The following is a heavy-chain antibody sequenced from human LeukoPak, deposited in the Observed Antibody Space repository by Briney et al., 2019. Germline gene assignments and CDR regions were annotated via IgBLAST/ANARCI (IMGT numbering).Heavy chain of an antibody. J-gene: IGHJ4*02. D-gene: IGHD6-13*01. CDR3: AKASRKGSSWYFDY. V-gene: IGHV3-33*06. Sequence: GRSLRLSCAASGFTFSSYGMHWVRQAPGKGLEWVAVIWYDGSNKYYADSVKGRFTISRDNSKNTLYLQMNSLRAEDTAVYYCAKASRKGSSWYFDYWGQGTLVTVSS. CDR1: GFTFSSYG. CDR2: IWYDGSNK.